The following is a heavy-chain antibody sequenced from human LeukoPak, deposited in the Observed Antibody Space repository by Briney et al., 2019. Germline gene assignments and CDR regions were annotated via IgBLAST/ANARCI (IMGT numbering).Heavy chain of an antibody. V-gene: IGHV3-23*01. J-gene: IGHJ4*02. D-gene: IGHD6-13*01. CDR3: ANLAAAPQSFDY. CDR1: GFTFSSYA. CDR2: ISGRGGST. Sequence: PGGSLRLSCAASGFTFSSYAMSWVRQAPGKGLEWVSAISGRGGSTYYADCVKGRFTIYRENSKNTLYLQMNSLRAEDTAVYYCANLAAAPQSFDYWGQGTLVTVSS.